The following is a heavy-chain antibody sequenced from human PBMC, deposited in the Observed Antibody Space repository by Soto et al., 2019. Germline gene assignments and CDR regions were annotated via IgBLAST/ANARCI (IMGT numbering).Heavy chain of an antibody. CDR2: IYPGDSNI. J-gene: IGHJ6*02. Sequence: PGESLKISCKGSGYSFTSYWIGWVRQMPGKGLEWMGIIYPGDSNIRYSPSFQGQVTISADKSISTAYLQWSSLKASDTAMYYCARVSGLSAVAGTSNYYYVMDVCGQGTTVTVSS. CDR3: ARVSGLSAVAGTSNYYYVMDV. D-gene: IGHD6-19*01. CDR1: GYSFTSYW. V-gene: IGHV5-51*01.